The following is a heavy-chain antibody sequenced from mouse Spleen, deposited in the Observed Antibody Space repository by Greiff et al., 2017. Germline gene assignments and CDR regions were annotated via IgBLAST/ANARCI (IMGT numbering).Heavy chain of an antibody. V-gene: IGHV1-80*01. CDR1: GYAFSSYW. J-gene: IGHJ4*01. D-gene: IGHD1-1*01. CDR3: ARGGYGSSDRYYAMDY. CDR2: IYPGDGDT. Sequence: QVQLQQSGAELVKPGASVKISCKASGYAFSSYWMNWVKQRPGKGLEWIGQIYPGDGDTNYNGKFKGKATLTADKSSSTAYMQLSSLTSEDSAVYFCARGGYGSSDRYYAMDYWGQGTSVTVSS.